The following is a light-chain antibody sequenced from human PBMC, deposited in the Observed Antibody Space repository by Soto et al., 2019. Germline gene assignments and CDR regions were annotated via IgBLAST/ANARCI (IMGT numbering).Light chain of an antibody. CDR3: QSYDISLHNYV. Sequence: QSVLTQPPSVSGAPGQRVTISCTGSSSNFGAGYEVHWYKQLPGAAPTLVIFNNLNRPSGVPDRFSGSKSGTSASLAITRLQAEDEADYYCQSYDISLHNYVFGTGTKVTVL. CDR1: SSNFGAGYE. J-gene: IGLJ1*01. V-gene: IGLV1-40*01. CDR2: NNL.